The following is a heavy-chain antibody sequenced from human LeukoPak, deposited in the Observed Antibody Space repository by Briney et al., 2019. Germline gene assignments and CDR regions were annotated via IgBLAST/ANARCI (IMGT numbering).Heavy chain of an antibody. V-gene: IGHV1-2*02. CDR1: GYTFTGYY. CDR3: ARIAMVREGWFDP. J-gene: IGHJ5*02. D-gene: IGHD5-18*01. CDR2: INPNSGGT. Sequence: ASVKVSCKASGYTFTGYYMHWVRQAPGQGLEWMGWINPNSGGTNYAQKFQGRVTMTRDTSISTAYMGLSRLRSDDTAVYYCARIAMVREGWFDPWGQGTLVTVSS.